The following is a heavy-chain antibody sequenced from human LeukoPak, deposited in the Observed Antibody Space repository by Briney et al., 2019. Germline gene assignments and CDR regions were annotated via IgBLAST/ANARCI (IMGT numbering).Heavy chain of an antibody. CDR2: LKSKTEGGTT. J-gene: IGHJ4*02. Sequence: PGGSLRLSCAASGFIFSNAWMSWVRQAPGKGLEWVGRLKSKTEGGTTDYAAPVKGRFTVSRDDSKNTLYLQMDSLETEDTAVYYYTAEYYYDSSGYYYFGYWGQGTLVTVSS. D-gene: IGHD3-22*01. CDR1: GFIFSNAW. V-gene: IGHV3-15*01. CDR3: TAEYYYDSSGYYYFGY.